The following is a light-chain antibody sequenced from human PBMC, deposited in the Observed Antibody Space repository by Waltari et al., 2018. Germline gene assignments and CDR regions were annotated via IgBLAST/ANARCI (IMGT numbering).Light chain of an antibody. CDR3: QQYYKWPSYT. CDR1: QSVGSN. Sequence: EIVMTQSPATLSVSPGERATLSCRASQSVGSNLAWYLQRPGQPPILLIYGASTRATGIPARFSGSGSGTEFTLTITSMQSEDSAVYYCQQYYKWPSYTFGQGTKLAIK. CDR2: GAS. V-gene: IGKV3-15*01. J-gene: IGKJ2*01.